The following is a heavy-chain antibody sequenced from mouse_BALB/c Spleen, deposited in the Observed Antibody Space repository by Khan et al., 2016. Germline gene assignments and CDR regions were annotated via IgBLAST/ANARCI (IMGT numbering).Heavy chain of an antibody. D-gene: IGHD2-4*01. CDR3: ARDRGRLRGSMDY. V-gene: IGHV7-3*02. Sequence: EVELVESGGGLVQPGGSLRLSCATSGFTFTDYYMSWVRQPPGKALEWLGFIRNKANGYTTEYSASVKGRFTISRANSQSILYLQMNTLRAEDSATYYCARDRGRLRGSMDYWGQGTSVTVSS. J-gene: IGHJ4*01. CDR2: IRNKANGYTT. CDR1: GFTFTDYY.